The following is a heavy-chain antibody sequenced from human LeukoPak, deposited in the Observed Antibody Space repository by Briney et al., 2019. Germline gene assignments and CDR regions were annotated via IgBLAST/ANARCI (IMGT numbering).Heavy chain of an antibody. CDR1: GYTFTGYY. V-gene: IGHV1-2*02. CDR3: ARALGYCSGGNCYELFDY. Sequence: ASVKVSCKASGYTFTGYYMHWVRQAPGQGLEWMGWINPNSGGTNYAQKFQGRVTMTRDTSISTAYMELSRLRSDDTAVYYCARALGYCSGGNCYELFDYWGQGTLVTVSS. J-gene: IGHJ4*02. CDR2: INPNSGGT. D-gene: IGHD2-15*01.